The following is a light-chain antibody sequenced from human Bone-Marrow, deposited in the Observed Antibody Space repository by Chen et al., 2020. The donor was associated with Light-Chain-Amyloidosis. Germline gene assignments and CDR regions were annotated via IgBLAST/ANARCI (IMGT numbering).Light chain of an antibody. CDR3: QSYQGSSQGV. CDR2: EDD. CDR1: SGSIATNY. J-gene: IGLJ3*02. V-gene: IGLV6-57*01. Sequence: NFMLTQPHSVSESPGKTVIISCTRSSGSIATNYVQWYQQRPGSSPTTVIYEDDQRPSGVPDRFSGSIDRSSNSASLTISGLKTEDEAGYCCQSYQGSSQGVFGGGTKLPVL.